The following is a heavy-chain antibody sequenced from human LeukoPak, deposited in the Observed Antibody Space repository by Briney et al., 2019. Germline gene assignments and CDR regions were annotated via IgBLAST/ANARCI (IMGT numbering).Heavy chain of an antibody. J-gene: IGHJ4*02. Sequence: PRGSLRLSSAASGFTASTYAMSWVPQAPRKGLECVSPITGSGGSTYSADPVKGRFTISKNNSKTTLYLQRNTLRAQDRAVYTVAKDQGDYSSGWSIFDYWGQGSLVTVSS. CDR3: AKDQGDYSSGWSIFDY. CDR1: GFTASTYA. D-gene: IGHD6-19*01. CDR2: ITGSGGST. V-gene: IGHV3-23*01.